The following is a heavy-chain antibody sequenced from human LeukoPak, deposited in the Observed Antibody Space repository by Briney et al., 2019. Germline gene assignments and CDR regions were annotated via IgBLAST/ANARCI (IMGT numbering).Heavy chain of an antibody. D-gene: IGHD6-13*01. V-gene: IGHV1-8*01. Sequence: ASVKVSCKASGYTFTSYDINWVRQATGQGLEWMGWMNPNSGNTGYAQKFQGRVTMTGNTSISTAYMELSSLRSEDTAVYYCAVSSRYSSSWYNTPEYFQHWGQGTLVTVSS. CDR1: GYTFTSYD. J-gene: IGHJ1*01. CDR2: MNPNSGNT. CDR3: AVSSRYSSSWYNTPEYFQH.